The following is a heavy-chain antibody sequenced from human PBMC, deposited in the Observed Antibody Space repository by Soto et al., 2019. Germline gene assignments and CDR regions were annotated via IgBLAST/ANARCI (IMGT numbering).Heavy chain of an antibody. CDR2: ISAYNGNT. J-gene: IGHJ6*02. V-gene: IGHV1-18*01. CDR1: GYTFTSYG. CDR3: ARDFLYGSGSYYYGMDL. Sequence: ASVKVSCKASGYTFTSYGISWVRQAPGQGLEWMGWISAYNGNTNYAQKLQGRVTMTTDTSTSTAYMELRSLRSDDTAVYYCARDFLYGSGSYYYGMDLWGQGTTVTVSS. D-gene: IGHD3-10*01.